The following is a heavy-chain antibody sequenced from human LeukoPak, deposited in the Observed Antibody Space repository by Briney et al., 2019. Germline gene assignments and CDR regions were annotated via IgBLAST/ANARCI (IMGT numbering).Heavy chain of an antibody. D-gene: IGHD6-25*01. CDR1: GGSISSSSYY. Sequence: PSETLSLTCTVSGGSISSSSYYWGWIRQPPGKGLEWIGSIYYSGSTYYNPSLKSRVTISVDTSKNQFSLKLSSVTAADTAVYYCATRPDSAAISEFDPWGQGTLVTVSP. CDR3: ATRPDSAAISEFDP. V-gene: IGHV4-39*01. CDR2: IYYSGST. J-gene: IGHJ5*02.